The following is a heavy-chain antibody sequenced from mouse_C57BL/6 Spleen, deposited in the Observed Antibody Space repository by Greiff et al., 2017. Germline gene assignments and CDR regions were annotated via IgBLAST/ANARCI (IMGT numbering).Heavy chain of an antibody. CDR3: TLITTVVARD. CDR1: GFTFSNYW. D-gene: IGHD1-1*01. Sequence: EVKLQQSGGGLVQPGGSMKLSCVASGFTFSNYWMNWVRQSPEKGLEWVAQIRLKSDNYATHYAESVKGRFTISRDDSKSSVYLQMNNLRAEDTGIYYCTLITTVVARDWGQGTTLTVSS. V-gene: IGHV6-3*01. J-gene: IGHJ2*01. CDR2: IRLKSDNYAT.